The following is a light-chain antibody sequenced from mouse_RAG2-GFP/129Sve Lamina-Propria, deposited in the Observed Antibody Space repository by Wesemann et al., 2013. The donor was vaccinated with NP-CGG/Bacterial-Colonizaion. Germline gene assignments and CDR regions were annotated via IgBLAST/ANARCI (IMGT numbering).Light chain of an antibody. V-gene: IGKV6-23*01. J-gene: IGKJ1*01. CDR1: QDVGTA. CDR3: QQYSSYPT. Sequence: VMTQSHKFMSTSVGDRVSITCKASQDVGTAVAWYQQKPGQSPKLLIYWASTRHTGVPDRFTGSGSGTDFTLTISNVQSEDLADYFCQQYSSYPTFGGGTKLEIK. CDR2: WAS.